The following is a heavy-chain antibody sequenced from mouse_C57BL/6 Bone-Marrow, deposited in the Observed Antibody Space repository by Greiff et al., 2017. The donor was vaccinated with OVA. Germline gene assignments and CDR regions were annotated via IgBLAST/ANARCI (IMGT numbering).Heavy chain of an antibody. J-gene: IGHJ3*01. D-gene: IGHD1-1*01. CDR3: TRASDYYGSSYAAY. CDR2: ISSGGDYI. CDR1: GFTFSSYA. Sequence: EVKLVESGEGLVKPGGSLKLSCAASGFTFSSYAMSWVRQTPEKRLEWVAYISSGGDYIYYADTVKGRFTISRDNARNTLYLQMSSLKSEETAMYYCTRASDYYGSSYAAYWGQGTLVTVSA. V-gene: IGHV5-9-1*02.